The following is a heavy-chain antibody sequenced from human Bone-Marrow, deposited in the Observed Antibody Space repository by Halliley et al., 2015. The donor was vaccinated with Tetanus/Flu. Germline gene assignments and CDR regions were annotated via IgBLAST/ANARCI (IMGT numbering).Heavy chain of an antibody. Sequence: TLSLTCIVSGASVSGFCWSWIRQPPGKGLQYIGYVSHSGTSTVNPSLKSRVTISLDTSKNSVSLNLTSVTAADTAVYFCGRLAKLSGPASWSRPVDSWDQGALVTVSS. CDR3: GRLAKLSGPASWSRPVDS. CDR1: GASVSGFC. D-gene: IGHD6-13*01. CDR2: VSHSGTS. V-gene: IGHV4-59*08. J-gene: IGHJ5*01.